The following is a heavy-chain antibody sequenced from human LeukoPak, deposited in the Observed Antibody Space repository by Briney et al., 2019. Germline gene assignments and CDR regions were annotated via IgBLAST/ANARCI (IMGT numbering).Heavy chain of an antibody. CDR2: ISSSGSTI. Sequence: NAGGSLRLSCAASGFTFSDCYMSWIRQAPGKGLEWVSYISSSGSTIYYADSVKGRFTISRDNAKNSLYLQMNSLRAEDTAVYYCARDRTEGYYYGSGSYPSYYYVMDVWGQGTTVTVS. J-gene: IGHJ6*02. D-gene: IGHD3-10*01. CDR1: GFTFSDCY. V-gene: IGHV3-11*01. CDR3: ARDRTEGYYYGSGSYPSYYYVMDV.